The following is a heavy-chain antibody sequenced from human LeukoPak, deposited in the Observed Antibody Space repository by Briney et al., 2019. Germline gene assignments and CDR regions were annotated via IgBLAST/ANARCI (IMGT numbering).Heavy chain of an antibody. J-gene: IGHJ6*04. D-gene: IGHD4-17*01. V-gene: IGHV3-21*01. CDR2: ISSSSSYI. CDR3: AKSLTTAKGSPDV. CDR1: GFTFSSYE. Sequence: GGSLRLSCAASGFTFSSYEMNWVRQAPGKGLEGVSSISSSSSYIYYADSVKGRFTISRDNSKNTLYLQMNSLRAEDTAVYYCAKSLTTAKGSPDVWGKGTTVTISS.